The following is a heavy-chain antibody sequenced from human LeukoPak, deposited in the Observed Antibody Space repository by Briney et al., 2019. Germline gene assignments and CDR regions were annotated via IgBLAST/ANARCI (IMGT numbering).Heavy chain of an antibody. V-gene: IGHV3-7*04. CDR2: IKQDGSGE. CDR3: ARGVKSAVWQAFDI. Sequence: PGGSLRLSCAASGFTFSSYAMSWVRQAPGKGLEWVANIKQDGSGEYYVDSVKGRFTISKDNAKNSLYLQMNSLRAEDTAVYFCARGVKSAVWQAFDIWGQGTMVTVSS. CDR1: GFTFSSYA. D-gene: IGHD6-13*01. J-gene: IGHJ3*02.